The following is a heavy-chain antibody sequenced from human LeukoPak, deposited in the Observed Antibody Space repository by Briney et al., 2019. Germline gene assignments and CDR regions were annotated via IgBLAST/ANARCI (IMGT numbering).Heavy chain of an antibody. CDR1: GGSISSYY. V-gene: IGHV4-59*12. CDR2: IYYSGST. Sequence: SETLSLTCTVSGGSISSYYWSWIRQPPGKGLEWIGYIYYSGSTNYNPSLKSRVTISVDKSKNQFSLKLSSVTAADTAVYYCARDRGNSDAFDIWGQGTMVTVSS. J-gene: IGHJ3*02. CDR3: ARDRGNSDAFDI. D-gene: IGHD4-23*01.